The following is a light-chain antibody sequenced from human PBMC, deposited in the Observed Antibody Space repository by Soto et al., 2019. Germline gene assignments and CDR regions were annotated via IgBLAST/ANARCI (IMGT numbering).Light chain of an antibody. CDR2: EVS. J-gene: IGLJ3*02. CDR1: SRDIGTYNY. Sequence: SALTQPASVSGSPGQSITISCTGSSRDIGTYNYLSWYQQHPGKAPKLMIYEVSDRPSGISNRFSGSKSGNTASLTISGLQAEDEADYYCSSYTSSGTHWVFGGGTKLTVL. CDR3: SSYTSSGTHWV. V-gene: IGLV2-14*01.